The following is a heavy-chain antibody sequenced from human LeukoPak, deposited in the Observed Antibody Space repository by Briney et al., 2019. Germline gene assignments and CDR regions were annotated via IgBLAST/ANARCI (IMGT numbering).Heavy chain of an antibody. CDR3: AGSMAVAGLSFDY. V-gene: IGHV4-34*01. J-gene: IGHJ4*02. D-gene: IGHD6-19*01. Sequence: PSETLSLTCGVSGGSFSGYYWNWIRQPPGKGLEWIGEINHSGSTNYNPSLKSRVTISVDTSKNQFSLKLSSVTAADTAVYYCAGSMAVAGLSFDYWGQGTLVTVSS. CDR2: INHSGST. CDR1: GGSFSGYY.